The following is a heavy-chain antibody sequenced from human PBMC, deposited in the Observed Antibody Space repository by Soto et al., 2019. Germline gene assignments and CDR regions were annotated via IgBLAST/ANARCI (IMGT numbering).Heavy chain of an antibody. Sequence: GASVKVSCKASGYTFTGYYMHSVRQAPGQGLEWMGWINPNSGATNYAQKFQDWVTMTRDTSISTAYMELSRLRSDDTAVYYCAVADYYYDSSGYSVWGQGTTVTVSS. CDR3: AVADYYYDSSGYSV. CDR1: GYTFTGYY. D-gene: IGHD3-22*01. J-gene: IGHJ6*02. CDR2: INPNSGAT. V-gene: IGHV1-2*04.